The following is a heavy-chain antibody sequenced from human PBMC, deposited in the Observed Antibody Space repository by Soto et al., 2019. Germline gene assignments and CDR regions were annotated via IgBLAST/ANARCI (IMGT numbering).Heavy chain of an antibody. D-gene: IGHD2-15*01. CDR2: ISHNSDYT. CDR1: GLNFGLSF. J-gene: IGHJ4*02. V-gene: IGHV3-11*06. CDR3: ANIHSGSLDY. Sequence: PGGSLRLSCAASGLNFGLSFMIWMRQRPGKGLEWVSFISHNSDYTNYADSVRGRFTISRDNDKSSIYLQMNSLRADDTAVYYCANIHSGSLDYWVQGTLVTVSS.